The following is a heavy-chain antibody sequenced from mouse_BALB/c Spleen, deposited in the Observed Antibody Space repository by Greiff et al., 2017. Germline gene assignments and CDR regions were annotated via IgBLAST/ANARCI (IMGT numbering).Heavy chain of an antibody. CDR1: GYTFTSYY. J-gene: IGHJ3*01. V-gene: IGHV1S81*02. Sequence: QVQLQHSGAELVKPGASVKLSCKASGYTFTSYYMYWVKQRPGQGLEWIGEINPSNGGTNFNEKFKSKATLTVDKSSSTAYMQLSSLTSEDSAVYYCTRGGTWFAYWGQGTLVTVSA. CDR3: TRGGTWFAY. CDR2: INPSNGGT.